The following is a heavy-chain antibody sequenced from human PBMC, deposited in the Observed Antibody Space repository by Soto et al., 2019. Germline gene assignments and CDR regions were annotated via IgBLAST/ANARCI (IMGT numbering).Heavy chain of an antibody. CDR2: INPSGGST. J-gene: IGHJ4*02. D-gene: IGHD3-22*01. CDR1: GYTLIMYY. V-gene: IGHV1-46*01. CDR3: AGYYDSSGSPPY. Sequence: ASVKVSCKASGYTLIMYYIHWMRQAPGQGLEWMGLINPSGGSTTYAQKFQGRVTMTRDTSTSTVYMDLSSLRSEDTAVYYCAGYYDSSGSPPYWGQGTLVTVSS.